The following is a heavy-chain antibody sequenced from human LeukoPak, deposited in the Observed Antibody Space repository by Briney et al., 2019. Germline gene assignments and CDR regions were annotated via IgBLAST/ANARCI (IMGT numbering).Heavy chain of an antibody. Sequence: SETLSLTCAVYGGSFSGYYWSWIRQPPGKGLEWIGEINHSGSTNYNPSLKSRVTISVDTSKNQFSLKLSSVTAADTAVYYCAREEHSYGYIRIGYHYYYMDVWGKGTTVTVSS. V-gene: IGHV4-34*01. CDR2: INHSGST. J-gene: IGHJ6*03. D-gene: IGHD5-18*01. CDR1: GGSFSGYY. CDR3: AREEHSYGYIRIGYHYYYMDV.